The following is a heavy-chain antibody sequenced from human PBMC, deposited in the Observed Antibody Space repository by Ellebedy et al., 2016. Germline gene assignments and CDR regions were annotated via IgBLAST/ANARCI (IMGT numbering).Heavy chain of an antibody. CDR1: GYRFTSYW. V-gene: IGHV5-51*01. J-gene: IGHJ4*02. Sequence: GGSLRLXXKASGYRFTSYWIGWVRQVPGKGLEWMGSVHPNNFDTRYSPSFQGQVTISVDKSITTAYLQWSSLKPSDTAMYYCARQFEYYYDSLDFWGQGALVTVSS. CDR2: VHPNNFDT. D-gene: IGHD3-22*01. CDR3: ARQFEYYYDSLDF.